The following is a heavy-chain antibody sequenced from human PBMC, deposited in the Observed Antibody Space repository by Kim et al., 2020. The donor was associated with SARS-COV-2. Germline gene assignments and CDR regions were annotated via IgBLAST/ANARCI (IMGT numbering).Heavy chain of an antibody. CDR3: ARASPPGGNFDY. CDR1: GGSISSYY. J-gene: IGHJ4*02. D-gene: IGHD2-15*01. V-gene: IGHV4-59*01. Sequence: SETLSLTCTVSGGSISSYYWSWIRQPPGKGLEWIGYIYYSGSTNYNPSLKSRVTISVDTSKNQFSLKLSSVTAADTAVYYCARASPPGGNFDYWGQGTLVTVSS. CDR2: IYYSGST.